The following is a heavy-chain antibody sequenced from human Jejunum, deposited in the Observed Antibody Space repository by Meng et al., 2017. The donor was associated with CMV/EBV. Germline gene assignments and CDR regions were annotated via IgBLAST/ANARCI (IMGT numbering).Heavy chain of an antibody. CDR3: ARDPFDYWFDP. CDR2: ISTNNDNT. V-gene: IGHV1-18*01. J-gene: IGHJ5*02. Sequence: CKASGYTFTDYGISWVRPAPGQGLAWMGWISTNNDNTNYAQKLQGRVTMTTDTSTSTAYMELRTLRSADTAVYYCARDPFDYWFDPWGQGTLVTVSS. CDR1: GYTFTDYG.